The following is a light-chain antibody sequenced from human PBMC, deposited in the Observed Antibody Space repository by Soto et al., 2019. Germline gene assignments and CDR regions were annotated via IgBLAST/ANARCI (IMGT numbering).Light chain of an antibody. V-gene: IGLV2-14*01. J-gene: IGLJ1*01. CDR2: EVS. CDR1: SSDVGAYNY. CDR3: SSYISSSTLV. Sequence: QSALARPASGCGLLGQSITISCTGTSSDVGAYNYVSWYQQHPGKAPKLMIYEVSNRPSGVSNRFSGSKSGNTASLTISGLQAEDEADYYCSSYISSSTLVFGTGTKVTVL.